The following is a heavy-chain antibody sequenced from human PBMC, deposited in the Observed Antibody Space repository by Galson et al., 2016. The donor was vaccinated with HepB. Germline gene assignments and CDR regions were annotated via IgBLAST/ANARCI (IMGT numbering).Heavy chain of an antibody. Sequence: SCKASGYRFTDSYLHWIRQAPGRGLEWMGWILPKSGVTHYAQSFQGRITVTADTAINTLYMQLDRLTSDDTAVYFCARDFNWGPDFWGQGTLVTVSS. CDR3: ARDFNWGPDF. J-gene: IGHJ4*02. CDR2: ILPKSGVT. CDR1: GYRFTDSY. D-gene: IGHD7-27*01. V-gene: IGHV1-2*02.